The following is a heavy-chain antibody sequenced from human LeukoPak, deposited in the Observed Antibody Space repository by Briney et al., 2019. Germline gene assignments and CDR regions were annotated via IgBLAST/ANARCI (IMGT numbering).Heavy chain of an antibody. CDR1: RGSISRYY. J-gene: IGHJ5*01. V-gene: IGHV4-59*01. CDR2: TYYSGST. Sequence: SETLSLTCMVSRGSISRYYWSWIGQPPGKGLEWIGYTYYSGSTNYNPYLKSRVTISVDTSKNQLSLKLSSVTAAETAVYYCAGVSKGYSSGWFDYWGQGTLVTVSS. D-gene: IGHD6-19*01. CDR3: AGVSKGYSSGWFDY.